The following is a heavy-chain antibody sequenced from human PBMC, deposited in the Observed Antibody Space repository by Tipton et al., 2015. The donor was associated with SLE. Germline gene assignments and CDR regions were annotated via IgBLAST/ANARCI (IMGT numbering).Heavy chain of an antibody. Sequence: SLRLSCAASGFTFSSYWMSWVRQAPGKGLEWVANIEQDGSEKYYVDSVKGRFTISRDNAKNSLYLQMNSLRAEDTAVYYCARERDPIVVVVAASAAFDIWGQGTMVTVSS. J-gene: IGHJ3*02. CDR2: IEQDGSEK. V-gene: IGHV3-7*01. CDR3: ARERDPIVVVVAASAAFDI. CDR1: GFTFSSYW. D-gene: IGHD2-15*01.